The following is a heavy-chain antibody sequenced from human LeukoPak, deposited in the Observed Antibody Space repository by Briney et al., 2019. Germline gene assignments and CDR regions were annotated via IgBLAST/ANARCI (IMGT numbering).Heavy chain of an antibody. D-gene: IGHD3-10*01. Sequence: ASVKVSCKVYGYTLTELSMHWVRQAPGKGLEWMGGFDPEDGQTIYAQKFQGRVTMTEDTSTNTAYMELSSLRSEDTAVHYCASEPEYYGLGSPFHYWGQGTLVTVSS. CDR1: GYTLTELS. CDR2: FDPEDGQT. CDR3: ASEPEYYGLGSPFHY. J-gene: IGHJ4*02. V-gene: IGHV1-24*01.